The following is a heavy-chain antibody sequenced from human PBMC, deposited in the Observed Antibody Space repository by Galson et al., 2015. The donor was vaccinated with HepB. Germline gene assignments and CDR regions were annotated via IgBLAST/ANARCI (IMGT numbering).Heavy chain of an antibody. V-gene: IGHV1-24*01. Sequence: SVKVSCKVSGYTLTELSMHWVRQAPGKGLEWMGGFDPEDGETIYAQKFQGRVTMTEDTSTDTAYMELSSLRSEDTAVYYCATYYYGSGSYPDWGQGTLVTVSS. CDR3: ATYYYGSGSYPD. D-gene: IGHD3-10*01. CDR1: GYTLTELS. J-gene: IGHJ4*02. CDR2: FDPEDGET.